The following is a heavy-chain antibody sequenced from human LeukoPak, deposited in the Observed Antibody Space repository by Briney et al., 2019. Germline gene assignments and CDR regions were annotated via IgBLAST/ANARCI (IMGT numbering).Heavy chain of an antibody. J-gene: IGHJ4*02. CDR1: GFTFSSYG. CDR2: IRYDGSNK. D-gene: IGHD6-19*01. Sequence: GGSLRLSRAASGFTFSSYGMHWVRQAPGKGLEWVAFIRYDGSNKYYADSVKGRFTISRDNSKNTLYLQMNSLRAEDTAVYYCASDSSGWSAFDYWGQGTLVTVSS. V-gene: IGHV3-30*02. CDR3: ASDSSGWSAFDY.